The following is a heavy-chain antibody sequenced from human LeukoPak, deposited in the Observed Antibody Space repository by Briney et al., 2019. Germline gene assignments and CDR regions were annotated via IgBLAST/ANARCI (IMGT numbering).Heavy chain of an antibody. CDR1: GYTFTGYY. CDR3: ARGVSSSWSYFDY. J-gene: IGHJ4*02. Sequence: ASVKVSCQASGYTFTGYYMHWVRPARGQGLEWMGWINPNSGGTNYAQKFQGRVTMTRDTSISTAYMELSRRRSDDTAVYYCARGVSSSWSYFDYWGQGTLVTVSS. CDR2: INPNSGGT. D-gene: IGHD6-13*01. V-gene: IGHV1-2*02.